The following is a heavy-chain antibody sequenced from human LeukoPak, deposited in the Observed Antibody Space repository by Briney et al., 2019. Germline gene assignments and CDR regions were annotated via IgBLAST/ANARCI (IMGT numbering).Heavy chain of an antibody. J-gene: IGHJ3*02. Sequence: ASVKVSCKASGYTFTSYDIIWVRQATGQGLEWMGWMNPNSGSTGYAQKFQGRVTMTRNTSISTAYMELSSLRSEDTAVYYCANWNGDDAFDIWGQGTMVTVSS. V-gene: IGHV1-8*01. D-gene: IGHD1-1*01. CDR2: MNPNSGST. CDR1: GYTFTSYD. CDR3: ANWNGDDAFDI.